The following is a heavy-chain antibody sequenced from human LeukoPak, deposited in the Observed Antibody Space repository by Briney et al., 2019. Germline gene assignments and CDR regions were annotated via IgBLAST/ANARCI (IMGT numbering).Heavy chain of an antibody. CDR1: GYTFTSYG. CDR2: ISAYNGNT. Sequence: APVKVSCKASGYTFTSYGISWVRQAPGQGLEWMGWISAYNGNTNYAQKLQGRVTMTTDTSTSTAYMELRSLRSDDTAVYYCARAPARSGSYFSDLPAFDYWGQGTLVTVSS. D-gene: IGHD1-26*01. V-gene: IGHV1-18*01. CDR3: ARAPARSGSYFSDLPAFDY. J-gene: IGHJ4*02.